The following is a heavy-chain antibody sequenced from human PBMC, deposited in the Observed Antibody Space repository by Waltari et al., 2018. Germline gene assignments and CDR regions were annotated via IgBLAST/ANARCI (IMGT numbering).Heavy chain of an antibody. D-gene: IGHD3-9*01. CDR3: ATGPNVLRHFDWFL. J-gene: IGHJ4*02. Sequence: QLQLQESGPRLVKPSETLSLPCTVSGGSITSSTYYWGWIRQPPGKGLKWIGAVYYTGTTYYNPSLKSRVTLSVDTSKNQLSLKVNSVTAADTAIYYCATGPNVLRHFDWFLWGQGTLVIVSS. V-gene: IGHV4-39*02. CDR2: VYYTGTT. CDR1: GGSITSSTYY.